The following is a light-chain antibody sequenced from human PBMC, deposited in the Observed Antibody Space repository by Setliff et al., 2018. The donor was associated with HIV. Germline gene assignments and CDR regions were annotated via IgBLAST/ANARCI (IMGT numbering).Light chain of an antibody. V-gene: IGLV2-23*02. Sequence: QSALTQPASVSGSPGQSITISCTGSSSDVGNTLSVSWYQQNVDEFPKLLIYEVDRRPSGISHRFSGSKSGNTASLTISGLQVEDEADYHCGSYGSGDGSIFSGATK. CDR1: SSDVGNTLS. CDR3: GSYGSGDGSI. J-gene: IGLJ2*01. CDR2: EVD.